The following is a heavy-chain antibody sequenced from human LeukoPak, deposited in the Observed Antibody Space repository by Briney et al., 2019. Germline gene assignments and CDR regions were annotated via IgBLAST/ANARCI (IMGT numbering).Heavy chain of an antibody. CDR3: ARDVTDDGCFDY. Sequence: GGSLRLSCAASGFTFSSYAMHWVRQAPGKGLEWVAVISYDGSNKYYADSVKGRFTISRDNSKNTLHLQMNSLRAEDTAVYYCARDVTDDGCFDYWGQGTLVTVSS. D-gene: IGHD5-24*01. V-gene: IGHV3-30*01. CDR1: GFTFSSYA. CDR2: ISYDGSNK. J-gene: IGHJ4*02.